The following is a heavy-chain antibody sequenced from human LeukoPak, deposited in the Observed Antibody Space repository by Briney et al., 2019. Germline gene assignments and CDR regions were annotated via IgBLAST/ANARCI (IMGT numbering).Heavy chain of an antibody. D-gene: IGHD3-16*01. CDR1: GFTFSGNW. Sequence: GGSLRLSCVVSGFTFSGNWMHWVRQGPGKGLMCVACIKKDGTYRDYADSVKGRFTISRDNAKNTLFLQMDSLRDEDTAVYYCARDDDVYGIDYWGQGTLVTVSS. V-gene: IGHV3-74*01. CDR2: IKKDGTYR. J-gene: IGHJ4*02. CDR3: ARDDDVYGIDY.